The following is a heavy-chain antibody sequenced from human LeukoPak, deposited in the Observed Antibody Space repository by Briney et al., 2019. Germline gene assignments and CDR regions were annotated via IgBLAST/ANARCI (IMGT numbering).Heavy chain of an antibody. CDR1: GGSISSGGYY. V-gene: IGHV4-30-2*01. Sequence: NPSQTLSLTCTVSGGSISSGGYYWSWIRQPPGKGLEWIGYIYHSGSTYYNPSLKSRVTISVDRSKNQFSLKLSSVTAADTAVYYCARDAAYCGGDCHRPPYWGQGTLVTVSS. CDR3: ARDAAYCGGDCHRPPY. D-gene: IGHD2-21*01. CDR2: IYHSGST. J-gene: IGHJ4*02.